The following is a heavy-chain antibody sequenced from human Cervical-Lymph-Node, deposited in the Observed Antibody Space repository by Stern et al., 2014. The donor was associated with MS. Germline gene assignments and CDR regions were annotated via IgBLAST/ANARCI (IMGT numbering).Heavy chain of an antibody. CDR3: TKDTYGPEDY. V-gene: IGHV3-74*03. Sequence: EVQLLESGGGLVQPGGSLRLSCVASGFTFRNYWMHWVRQGPGQGLVWVARINIDGTTITHADSVKGRFTISRDNAKNTLYLQMNSLRVEDTAVYYCTKDTYGPEDYWGQGTSVTVSS. J-gene: IGHJ4*02. CDR2: INIDGTTI. D-gene: IGHD3-10*01. CDR1: GFTFRNYW.